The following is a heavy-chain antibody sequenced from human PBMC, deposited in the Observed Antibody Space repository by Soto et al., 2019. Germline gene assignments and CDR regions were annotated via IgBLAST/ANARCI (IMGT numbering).Heavy chain of an antibody. CDR2: ISGYKGST. J-gene: IGHJ5*02. Sequence: QVQLVQSGAEVKEVGASVKVSCKTSGYMFTTYGISWVRQAPGQGLEWMGWISGYKGSTNYAQKFQGRVIMTTDTSTSTAYMDLRSLRSDDTAVYYCARDLDWDSGRDVVSEDWLDPWGQGTLVIVS. CDR3: ARDLDWDSGRDVVSEDWLDP. D-gene: IGHD3-10*01. V-gene: IGHV1-18*04. CDR1: GYMFTTYG.